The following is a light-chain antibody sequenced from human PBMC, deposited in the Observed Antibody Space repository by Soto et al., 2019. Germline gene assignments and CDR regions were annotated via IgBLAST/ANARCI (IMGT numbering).Light chain of an antibody. V-gene: IGKV1-33*01. Sequence: DIQMTQSPSSLSASVGDRVTITCQASQDITNYLHWYQQKPGKAPKLLIYDASNLETGVPSRFSGSGSGTDFTFTISSLQPEDIATYYCQQYDDLPLTFGPGTRVDI. CDR3: QQYDDLPLT. J-gene: IGKJ3*01. CDR2: DAS. CDR1: QDITNY.